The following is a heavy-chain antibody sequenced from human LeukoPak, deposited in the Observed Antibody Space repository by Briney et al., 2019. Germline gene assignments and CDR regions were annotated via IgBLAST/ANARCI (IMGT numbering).Heavy chain of an antibody. CDR3: ARDWGEEHIVVVTAGDAFDI. V-gene: IGHV3-20*04. Sequence: GGSLRLSCAASGFTFSSYTMNWVRQAPGKGLEWVSGINWNGGSTGYADSVKGRFTISRDNAKNSLYLQMNSLRAEDTALYYCARDWGEEHIVVVTAGDAFDIWGQGTMVTVSS. CDR2: INWNGGST. D-gene: IGHD2-21*02. CDR1: GFTFSSYT. J-gene: IGHJ3*02.